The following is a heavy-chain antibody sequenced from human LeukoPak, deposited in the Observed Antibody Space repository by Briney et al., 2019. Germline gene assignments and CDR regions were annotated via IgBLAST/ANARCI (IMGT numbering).Heavy chain of an antibody. V-gene: IGHV4-39*07. CDR3: ARDNRVHYYGSGSYPDYYYYMDV. Sequence: SETLSLTCTVSNASITSNSFYWGWIRQPPGKGLEWIGSIYYSGSTYYNASLKSRVTISIDTSKNQFSLKLSSVTTADTAIYYCARDNRVHYYGSGSYPDYYYYMDVWGKGTTVTVSS. D-gene: IGHD3-10*01. CDR1: NASITSNSFY. CDR2: IYYSGST. J-gene: IGHJ6*03.